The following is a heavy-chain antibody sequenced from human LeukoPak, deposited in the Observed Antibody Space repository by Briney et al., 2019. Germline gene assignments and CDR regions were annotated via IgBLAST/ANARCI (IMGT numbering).Heavy chain of an antibody. Sequence: SETLSLTCTVSGGSISSSSYYWGWIRQPPGKGLEWIGSIYYSGSTYYNPSLKSRVTISVDTSKNQFSLKLSSVTAADTAVYYCARDKRDVDTAGIWGDYVRGTFDYWGQGTLVTVSS. D-gene: IGHD4-17*01. CDR1: GGSISSSSYY. CDR3: ARDKRDVDTAGIWGDYVRGTFDY. V-gene: IGHV4-39*07. CDR2: IYYSGST. J-gene: IGHJ4*02.